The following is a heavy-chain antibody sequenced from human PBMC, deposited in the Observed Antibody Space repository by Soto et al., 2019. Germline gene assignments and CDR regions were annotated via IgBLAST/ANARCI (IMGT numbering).Heavy chain of an antibody. CDR3: ARLSFWSGYSPRPFDY. Sequence: PSETLSLTCTVSGGSISSGGYYWSWIRQHPGKGLEWIGYIYYSGSTYYNPSLKSRVTISVDTSKNQFSLKLSSVTAADTAVYYCARLSFWSGYSPRPFDYWGQGTLVTVSS. J-gene: IGHJ4*02. D-gene: IGHD3-3*01. V-gene: IGHV4-31*03. CDR1: GGSISSGGYY. CDR2: IYYSGST.